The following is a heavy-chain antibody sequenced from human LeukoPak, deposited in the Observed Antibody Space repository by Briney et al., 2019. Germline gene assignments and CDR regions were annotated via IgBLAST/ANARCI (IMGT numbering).Heavy chain of an antibody. CDR1: GFISSSYA. V-gene: IGHV3-23*01. CDR2: ISDSGDYT. CDR3: AKDTSIGKYCTNGVCSPFDY. Sequence: PGGSLRLSCAVSGFISSSYAMSWVRQAPGQGLEWVSVISDSGDYTSYADSVRGRFTISRDNSRNTLYLQMISLRPEDTAVYYCAKDTSIGKYCTNGVCSPFDYWGQGTLVTVSS. J-gene: IGHJ4*02. D-gene: IGHD2-8*01.